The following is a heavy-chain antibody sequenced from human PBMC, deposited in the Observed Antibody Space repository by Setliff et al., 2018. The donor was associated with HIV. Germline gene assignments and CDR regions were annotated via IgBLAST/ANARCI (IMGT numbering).Heavy chain of an antibody. V-gene: IGHV4-59*08. CDR2: IDYSGST. CDR3: ASLMHYYDSFWVLWRENYFDS. Sequence: SETLSLTCTVSGGSISEYYWGWIWQPPGKGLEWIGFIDYSGSTNYNASLKSRLTMAIDTAKSQFSLKLSSVTAADTAVYYCASLMHYYDSFWVLWRENYFDSWGRGTLVTVSS. D-gene: IGHD3-22*01. CDR1: GGSISEYY. J-gene: IGHJ4*01.